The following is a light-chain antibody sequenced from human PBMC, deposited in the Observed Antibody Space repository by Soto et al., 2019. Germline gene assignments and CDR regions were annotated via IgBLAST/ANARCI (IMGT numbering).Light chain of an antibody. CDR2: GAS. CDR1: QSVGSY. CDR3: QHYGGPPPWT. J-gene: IGKJ1*01. V-gene: IGKV3-20*01. Sequence: ENVLTQSPGTLSLSPGERATLSCRASQSVGSYLGWYQKKPGQAPRLLIYGASNRDTGIPDRFSGSGSGTDFTLTTSRLEPEDFAVYYCQHYGGPPPWTFGQGTKVEIK.